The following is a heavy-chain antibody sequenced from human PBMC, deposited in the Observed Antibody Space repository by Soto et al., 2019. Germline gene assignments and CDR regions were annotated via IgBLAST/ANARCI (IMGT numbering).Heavy chain of an antibody. J-gene: IGHJ4*02. CDR2: ISGSGSTT. V-gene: IGHV3-23*01. D-gene: IGHD2-15*01. Sequence: GGSLRLSCEASGFTFSSYAMSWVRQAPGKGLEWVSGISGSGSTTYYADSVKGRFTISRDNSKNTLYLQVNSLRAEDTAVYYCAKERCSGGSCYSPPAYWGQGTLVTVSS. CDR3: AKERCSGGSCYSPPAY. CDR1: GFTFSSYA.